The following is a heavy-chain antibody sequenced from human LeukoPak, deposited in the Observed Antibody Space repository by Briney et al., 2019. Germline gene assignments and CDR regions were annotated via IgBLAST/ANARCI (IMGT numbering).Heavy chain of an antibody. V-gene: IGHV4-4*07. J-gene: IGHJ4*02. CDR3: ARGPDILTGYYIDY. CDR2: IYTSGST. D-gene: IGHD3-9*01. Sequence: SETLSLTCTVSGGSISSYYWSWIRQPAGKGLEWIGRIYTSGSTNYNPSLKSRVTMSVDTSKNQFSLKLSSVTAADTAVYYCARGPDILTGYYIDYWGQGTLVTVSS. CDR1: GGSISSYY.